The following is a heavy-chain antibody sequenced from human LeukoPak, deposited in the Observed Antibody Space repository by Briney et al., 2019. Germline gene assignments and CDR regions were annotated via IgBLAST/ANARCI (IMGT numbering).Heavy chain of an antibody. CDR1: GGSISSYY. CDR3: ARDGGGTIFGVVTMGAFDI. V-gene: IGHV4-59*01. Sequence: PSETLSLTCTVSGGSISSYYWSWIRQPPGKGLEWIGYIYYSGSTNYNPSLKNRVTISVDTSKNQFSLKLSSVTAADTAVYYCARDGGGTIFGVVTMGAFDIWGQGTMVTVSS. J-gene: IGHJ3*02. CDR2: IYYSGST. D-gene: IGHD3-3*01.